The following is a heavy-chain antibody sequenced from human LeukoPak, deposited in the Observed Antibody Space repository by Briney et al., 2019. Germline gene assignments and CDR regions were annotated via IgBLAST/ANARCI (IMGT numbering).Heavy chain of an antibody. J-gene: IGHJ6*03. CDR2: TYYRSKWYN. CDR1: GDSVSSNSAA. V-gene: IGHV6-1*01. D-gene: IGHD2-15*01. Sequence: SQTLSLTCAISGDSVSSNSAAWNWIRQSPSRGLEWLGRTYYRSKWYNDYAVSVKSRITINPDTSKNQFSLQLNSVTPEDTAVYYCARDTLAATARDYYYYYYMDVWGKGTTVTVSS. CDR3: ARDTLAATARDYYYYYYMDV.